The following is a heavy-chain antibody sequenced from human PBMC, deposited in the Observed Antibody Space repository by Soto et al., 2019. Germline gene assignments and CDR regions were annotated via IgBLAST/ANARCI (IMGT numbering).Heavy chain of an antibody. J-gene: IGHJ5*02. CDR3: SRLGNWNYLNWFHP. V-gene: IGHV4-39*01. CDR1: GGSISSSGYY. D-gene: IGHD1-7*01. CDR2: IYYSGST. Sequence: PSETLSLTCTVSGGSISSSGYYWGWIRQPPGKGLEWIGSIYYSGSTYYNPSLKSRVTMSVDTSKNQFSLKLSSVTAADTAVYYCSRLGNWNYLNWFHPSGQGSVV.